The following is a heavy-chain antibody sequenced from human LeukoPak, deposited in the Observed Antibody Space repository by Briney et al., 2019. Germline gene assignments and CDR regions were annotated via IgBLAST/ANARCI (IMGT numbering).Heavy chain of an antibody. V-gene: IGHV4-34*01. D-gene: IGHD3-22*01. J-gene: IGHJ4*02. CDR1: GGSFSGYY. CDR3: ARDPGWSSGYRDVDLDY. Sequence: SETLSLTCAVYGGSFSGYYWSWIRQPPGKGLEWIGEINHSGSTNYNPSLKSRVTISVDTSKNQFSLKLSSVTAADTAVYYCARDPGWSSGYRDVDLDYWGQGTLVTVSS. CDR2: INHSGST.